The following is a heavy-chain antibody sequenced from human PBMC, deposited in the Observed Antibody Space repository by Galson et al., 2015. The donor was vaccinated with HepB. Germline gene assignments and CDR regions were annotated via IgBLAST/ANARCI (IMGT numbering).Heavy chain of an antibody. CDR3: ARRGRYFDWLLESHYYYYGMDV. D-gene: IGHD3-9*01. V-gene: IGHV7-4-1*02. J-gene: IGHJ6*02. CDR1: GYTFTSYA. CDR2: INTNTGNP. Sequence: SVKVSCKASGYTFTSYAMNWVRQAPGQGLEWMGWINTNTGNPTYAQGFTGRFVFSLDTSVSTAYLQISSLKAEDTAVYYCARRGRYFDWLLESHYYYYGMDVWGQGTTVTVSS.